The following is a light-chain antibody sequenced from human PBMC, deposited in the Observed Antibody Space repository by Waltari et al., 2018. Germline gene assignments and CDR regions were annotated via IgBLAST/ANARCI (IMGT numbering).Light chain of an antibody. J-gene: IGKJ1*01. CDR2: DAS. CDR1: QSVRSY. Sequence: EIVLTQSPATLSLSPGERATLSCRASQSVRSYLAWYQQKPGQAPGLLIYDASNRATGIPARFSGSGSGTDFTLTISSLEPEDFAVYYCQQRSNWPKTFGQGTKVEIK. CDR3: QQRSNWPKT. V-gene: IGKV3-11*01.